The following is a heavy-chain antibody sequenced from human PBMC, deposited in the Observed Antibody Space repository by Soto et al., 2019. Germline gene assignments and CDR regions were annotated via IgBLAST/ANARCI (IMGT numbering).Heavy chain of an antibody. D-gene: IGHD3-10*01. V-gene: IGHV4-30-4*01. J-gene: IGHJ3*02. CDR2: IYYSGST. Sequence: SETLSLTCTVSGGSISSGDYYWSWIRQPPGKGLEWIGYIYYSGSTYYNPSLRSRVTISVDTSKNQFSLKLSSVTAADTAVYYWARDGGLFWLGEFPAAGGVAFDIGGKGKMFTVPS. CDR3: ARDGGLFWLGEFPAAGGVAFDI. CDR1: GGSISSGDYY.